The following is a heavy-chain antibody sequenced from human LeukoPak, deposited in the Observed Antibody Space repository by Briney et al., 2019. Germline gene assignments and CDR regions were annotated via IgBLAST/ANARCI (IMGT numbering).Heavy chain of an antibody. D-gene: IGHD4-23*01. CDR3: ARETVVTRMPDY. Sequence: SETLSLTCTVSGGSISSGSYYWSWIRQPPGKGLEWIGYIYYSGSTNYNPSLKSRVTISVDTSKNQFSLKLSSVTAADTAVYYCARETVVTRMPDYWGQGTLVTVSS. CDR2: IYYSGST. CDR1: GGSISSGSYY. V-gene: IGHV4-61*01. J-gene: IGHJ4*02.